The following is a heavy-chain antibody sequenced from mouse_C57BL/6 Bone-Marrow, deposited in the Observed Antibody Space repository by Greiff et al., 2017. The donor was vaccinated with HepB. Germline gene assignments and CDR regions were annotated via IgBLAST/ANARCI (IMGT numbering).Heavy chain of an antibody. CDR1: GFNIKDDY. V-gene: IGHV14-4*01. D-gene: IGHD1-3*01. J-gene: IGHJ2*01. CDR2: IYPENGDT. Sequence: EVQLQQSGAELVRPGASVKLSCTASGFNIKDDYMHWVKQRPEQGLEWIGWIYPENGDTEYASKFQGKATITADTSSNTAYLQLSSLTSEDTAVYYCTTLFFSSPYYFDYWGQGTTLTVSS. CDR3: TTLFFSSPYYFDY.